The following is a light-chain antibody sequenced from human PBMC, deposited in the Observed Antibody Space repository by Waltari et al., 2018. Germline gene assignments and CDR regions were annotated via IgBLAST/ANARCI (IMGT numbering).Light chain of an antibody. CDR1: HNINIY. CDR2: GAS. J-gene: IGKJ3*01. Sequence: DIQMTQSPSSLSASVGDTVTITCRASHNINIYLNRYQQKPGRAPKLLIHGASSLHTGVPSRFSGSGSGTDFTLTISSLQPEDFATYYCQQGYSTRFTFGPGTIVDMK. V-gene: IGKV1-39*01. CDR3: QQGYSTRFT.